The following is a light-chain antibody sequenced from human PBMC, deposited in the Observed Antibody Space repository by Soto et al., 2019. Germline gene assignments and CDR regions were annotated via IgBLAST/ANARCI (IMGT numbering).Light chain of an antibody. V-gene: IGLV2-14*01. CDR3: SSYTSSSLEV. CDR1: SSDVGGYNY. CDR2: EVS. Sequence: SALTQPASVSGSPGQSITISCTGTSSDVGGYNYASWYQQHPGKAPKLMIYEVSNRPSGVSNRFSGSKSGNTASLTISGLQAEDEADYYCSSYTSSSLEVFGTGTKVTVL. J-gene: IGLJ1*01.